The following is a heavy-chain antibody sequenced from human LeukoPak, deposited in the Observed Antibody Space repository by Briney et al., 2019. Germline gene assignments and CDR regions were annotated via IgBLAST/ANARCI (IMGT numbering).Heavy chain of an antibody. CDR2: IYYSGST. CDR3: ARGRYCSSTSCYLDY. CDR1: GGSISSHY. J-gene: IGHJ4*02. V-gene: IGHV4-59*11. Sequence: SETLSLTCTVSGGSISSHYWSWIRQPPGNGLEGSGYIYYSGSTNYNPSLKSRVTISVDTSKNQFSLKLSSVTAADTAVYYCARGRYCSSTSCYLDYWGQGTLVTVSS. D-gene: IGHD2-2*01.